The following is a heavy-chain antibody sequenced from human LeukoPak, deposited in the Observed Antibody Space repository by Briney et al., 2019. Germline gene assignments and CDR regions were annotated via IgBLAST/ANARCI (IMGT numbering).Heavy chain of an antibody. J-gene: IGHJ4*02. CDR3: ARRIAAAGSIGTRYFDY. V-gene: IGHV5-51*01. CDR1: GYIFTNYW. CDR2: IYPGDSDT. Sequence: GASLQISCKGSGYIFTNYWIGWVRQLPGKGLEWMGTIYPGDSDTKYSPSFQGQVTISADKSISTAYLQWSSLKASDTAMYYCARRIAAAGSIGTRYFDYWGQGTLVTVSS. D-gene: IGHD6-13*01.